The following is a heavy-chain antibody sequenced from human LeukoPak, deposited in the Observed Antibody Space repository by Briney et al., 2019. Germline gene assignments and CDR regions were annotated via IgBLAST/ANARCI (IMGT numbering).Heavy chain of an antibody. J-gene: IGHJ5*02. CDR2: IIPIFGTA. V-gene: IGHV1-69*05. Sequence: SVKVSCKASGGTFSSYAVSWVRQAPGQGLEWMGGIIPIFGTANYAQKFQGRVTITTDESTSTAYMELSSLRSEDTAVYYCAVKWVAVAGGPYNWFDPWGQGTLVTVSS. CDR3: AVKWVAVAGGPYNWFDP. D-gene: IGHD6-19*01. CDR1: GGTFSSYA.